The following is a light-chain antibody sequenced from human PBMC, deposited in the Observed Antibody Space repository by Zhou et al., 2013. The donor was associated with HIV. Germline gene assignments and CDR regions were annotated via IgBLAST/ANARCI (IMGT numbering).Light chain of an antibody. J-gene: IGKJ1*01. V-gene: IGKV1-5*03. CDR2: KAS. Sequence: DIQMTQSPSSLSASVGDRVTITCRASESISSWLAWYQQKPGKTPRLLIYKASTLDTGVPSRFTGSGSGTDFTLTISSLQPEDVATYYCQNYYNAPQTFGQGTKVEI. CDR1: ESISSW. CDR3: QNYYNAPQT.